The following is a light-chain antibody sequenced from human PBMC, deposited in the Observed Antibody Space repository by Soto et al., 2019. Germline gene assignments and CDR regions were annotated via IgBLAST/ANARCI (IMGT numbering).Light chain of an antibody. Sequence: AIQMTQSPSSLSASVGDRVTITCRASQGIRNDLGWYQQKPGKAPKLLIYAASSLQSGVPSRFSGSGSGTDFTLTISSLQPEDFGVYYCQQFGSSIPHTFGQGTKLEIK. J-gene: IGKJ2*01. CDR1: QGIRND. CDR2: AAS. CDR3: QQFGSSIPHT. V-gene: IGKV1-6*01.